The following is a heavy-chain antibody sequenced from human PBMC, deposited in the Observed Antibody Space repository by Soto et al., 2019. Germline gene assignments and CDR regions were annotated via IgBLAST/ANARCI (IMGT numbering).Heavy chain of an antibody. J-gene: IGHJ4*02. CDR2: IADSGTIT. Sequence: EVQLLESGGGLIQPGGSLRLACAASGFNFRNYDMAWVRQAPGMGLEWVPTIADSGTITHYADTVRGLFTNSRDNSKNTLYLHLSTRRAEDTAVYYCAKGLKVRGVILIDDWGQGTLVTVSS. V-gene: IGHV3-23*01. D-gene: IGHD3-10*01. CDR3: AKGLKVRGVILIDD. CDR1: GFNFRNYD.